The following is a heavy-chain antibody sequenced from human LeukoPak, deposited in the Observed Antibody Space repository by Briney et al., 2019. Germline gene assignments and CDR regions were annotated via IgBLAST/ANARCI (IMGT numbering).Heavy chain of an antibody. D-gene: IGHD6-19*01. J-gene: IGHJ5*02. V-gene: IGHV4-34*01. CDR2: INHSGST. CDR1: GGSFSGYY. Sequence: SETLSLTCAVYGGSFSGYYWSWIRQPPGKGLEWIGEINHSGSTNYNPSLKSRVTISVDTSKNQFSLKLSSVTAADTAVYYCARGKGTLPVAGNRPRFDPWGQGTLVTVSS. CDR3: ARGKGTLPVAGNRPRFDP.